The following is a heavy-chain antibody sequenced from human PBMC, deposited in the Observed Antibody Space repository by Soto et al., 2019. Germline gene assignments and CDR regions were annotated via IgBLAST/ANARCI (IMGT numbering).Heavy chain of an antibody. CDR2: IYYSGST. J-gene: IGHJ4*02. CDR3: ASSLIGAAAGTFDY. CDR1: GGSLRGYS. V-gene: IGHV4-59*08. Sequence: TSETLSLTCTVSGGSLRGYSWSWIRQSPGKGLEWIGYIYYSGSTNYSPSLKSRVTISVDTSKNQFSLKLSSVTAADTVAYYCASSLIGAAAGTFDYWGQGTLVTFSS. D-gene: IGHD6-13*01.